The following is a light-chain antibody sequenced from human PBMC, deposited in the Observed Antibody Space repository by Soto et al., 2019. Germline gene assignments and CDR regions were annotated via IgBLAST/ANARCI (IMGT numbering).Light chain of an antibody. Sequence: EIVLTQSPATLSSFPGDRVTLSCRASQYINTWLAWYQHRPGQAPRLLIYHTSIRAAGIPDRFSGSGSGTDFSLTISRLEPEDFAVYYCHQYGSSPTTLGQGTKVDIK. CDR1: QYINTW. CDR2: HTS. J-gene: IGKJ1*01. CDR3: HQYGSSPTT. V-gene: IGKV3-20*01.